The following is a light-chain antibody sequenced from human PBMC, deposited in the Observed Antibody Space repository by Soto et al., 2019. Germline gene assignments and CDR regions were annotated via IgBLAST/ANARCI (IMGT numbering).Light chain of an antibody. CDR3: QTWATGPDWV. J-gene: IGLJ3*02. CDR2: LASDGSH. Sequence: QPVLTQSPSASASLGASVKLTCTLSSGHSTYTIVWHQQQPDKGPRYLMSLASDGSHYKGDGIPDRFSGSSSGAERYLTISRLQSEDEADYYCQTWATGPDWVFGGGTQLTVL. CDR1: SGHSTYT. V-gene: IGLV4-69*01.